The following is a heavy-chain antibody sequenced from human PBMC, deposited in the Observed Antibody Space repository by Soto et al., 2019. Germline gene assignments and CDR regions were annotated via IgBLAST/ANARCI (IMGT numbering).Heavy chain of an antibody. V-gene: IGHV3-9*01. CDR2: ISWNSGSI. D-gene: IGHD4-4*01. CDR1: GFTFDDYA. CDR3: AKGGGAPVIDGFFDY. J-gene: IGHJ4*02. Sequence: EVQVVESGGGLVQPGRSLRLSCAASGFTFDDYAMHWVRQAPGKGLEWVSGISWNSGSIGYADSVKGRFTISRDNAKNSLYLQMHSLRAKDTALYYCAKGGGAPVIDGFFDYWGQGTLVTVSS.